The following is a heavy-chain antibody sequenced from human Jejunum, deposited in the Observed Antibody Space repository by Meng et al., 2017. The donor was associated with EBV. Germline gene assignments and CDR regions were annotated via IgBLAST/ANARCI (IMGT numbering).Heavy chain of an antibody. CDR1: GGSISDNDW. CDR3: AGNGYYALEY. Sequence: EAYPMLEDPSGTLSLPCVVSGGSISDNDWWSWVRQPPGKGLEWLGEIYHGGGTNYNPSLESRVTISVDKSKNQFSLKLNSVTVADTAVYYCAGNGYYALEYWGPGILVTVSS. D-gene: IGHD3-22*01. CDR2: IYHGGGT. V-gene: IGHV4-4*02. J-gene: IGHJ4*02.